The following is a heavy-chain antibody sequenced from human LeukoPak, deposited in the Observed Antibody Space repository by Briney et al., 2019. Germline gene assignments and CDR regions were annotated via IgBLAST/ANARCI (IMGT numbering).Heavy chain of an antibody. D-gene: IGHD1-1*01. CDR2: ISSGGNTI. V-gene: IGHV3-11*04. CDR3: ARDRTRETFDY. CDR1: GFTFSDYY. J-gene: IGHJ4*02. Sequence: GGSLRLSCAASGFTFSDYYMSWLRQAPGKGLEWVSFISSGGNTINYADSMKGRFTISRDNAKNSLYLQMNSLRAEDTAVYYCARDRTRETFDYWGRGTLVTVSS.